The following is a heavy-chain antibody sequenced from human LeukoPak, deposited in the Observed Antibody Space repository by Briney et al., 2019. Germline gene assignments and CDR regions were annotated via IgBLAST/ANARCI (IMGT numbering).Heavy chain of an antibody. V-gene: IGHV4-34*01. CDR3: AREVYMGYFDY. D-gene: IGHD1-14*01. Sequence: PSETLSLTCAVYGGSFSGYYWSWIRQPPGKGLEWIGEINHSGSTNYNPSLKSRVTISVDTSKNQFSLKLSSVTAADTAVYYCAREVYMGYFDYWGQGTLVTVSS. J-gene: IGHJ4*02. CDR2: INHSGST. CDR1: GGSFSGYY.